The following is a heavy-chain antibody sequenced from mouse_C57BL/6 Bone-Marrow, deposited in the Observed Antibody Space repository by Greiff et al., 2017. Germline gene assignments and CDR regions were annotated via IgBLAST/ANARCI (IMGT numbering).Heavy chain of an antibody. V-gene: IGHV14-1*01. CDR3: INGGYSNYVLYWYFDV. D-gene: IGHD2-5*01. J-gene: IGHJ1*03. Sequence: EVQLQQSGAELVRPGASVKLSCTASGFNIKDYYMHWVKQRPEQGLEWIGRIDPEDGDTEYAPKFQGKATMTADTSSNTAYLQLSRLTSEDTAVYYCINGGYSNYVLYWYFDVWGTGTTVTVSS. CDR1: GFNIKDYY. CDR2: IDPEDGDT.